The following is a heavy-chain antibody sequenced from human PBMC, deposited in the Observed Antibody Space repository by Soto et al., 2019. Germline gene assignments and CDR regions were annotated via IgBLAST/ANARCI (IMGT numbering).Heavy chain of an antibody. V-gene: IGHV4-39*01. CDR1: NGSISSRDYY. CDR3: VRHRNSRGSWYWVAP. Sequence: QLQLQQSGPGLVKPSETPTLTCTVSNGSISSRDYYWGWIRQPPGKGLEWLATIYYSGRIYYNPSLKRRISISVDTSKNPLSMKQSSVTAADTAVYNCVRHRNSRGSWYWVAPWGQGTLVTVSS. J-gene: IGHJ5*02. CDR2: IYYSGRI. D-gene: IGHD6-13*01.